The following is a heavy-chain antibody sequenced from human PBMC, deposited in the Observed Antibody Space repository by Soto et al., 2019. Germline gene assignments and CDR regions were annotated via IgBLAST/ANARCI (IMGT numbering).Heavy chain of an antibody. D-gene: IGHD3-22*01. J-gene: IGHJ4*02. CDR2: IIPIFGTA. V-gene: IGHV1-69*13. CDR3: VSPADSSGYSPQPFDY. Sequence: GASVKVSCKASGGTFSSYAISWVRQAPGQGLEWMGGIIPIFGTANYAQKFQGRVTITADESTSTAYMELSSLRSEDTAVYYCVSPADSSGYSPQPFDYWGQGTLVTVSS. CDR1: GGTFSSYA.